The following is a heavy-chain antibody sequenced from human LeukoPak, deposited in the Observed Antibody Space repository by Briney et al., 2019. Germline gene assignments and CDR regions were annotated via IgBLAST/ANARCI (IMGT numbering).Heavy chain of an antibody. D-gene: IGHD2-2*01. V-gene: IGHV3-66*01. CDR1: GFTVSSNY. CDR3: ARDVYCSSTSCYYNFDYYYGMDV. CDR2: IYSGGST. Sequence: GSLRLSCAASGFTVSSNYMSWVRQAPGKGLEWVSVIYSGGSTYYADSVKGRFTISRDNSKNTLYLQMNSLRAEDTAVYYCARDVYCSSTSCYYNFDYYYGMDVWGQGTTVTVSS. J-gene: IGHJ6*02.